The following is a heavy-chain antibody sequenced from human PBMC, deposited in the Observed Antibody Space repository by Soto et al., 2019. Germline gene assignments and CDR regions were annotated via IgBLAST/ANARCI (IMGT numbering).Heavy chain of an antibody. Sequence: ESGGGLVHPGRSLRLSCAASGFTFDDYAMHWVRQAPGKGLEWVSGISWNSGSIGYADSVKGRFTISRDNAKNSLYLQMNSLRAEDTALYYCAKPSITYSSSGYGMDVWGQGTTVTVSS. D-gene: IGHD6-13*01. J-gene: IGHJ6*02. V-gene: IGHV3-9*01. CDR3: AKPSITYSSSGYGMDV. CDR2: ISWNSGSI. CDR1: GFTFDDYA.